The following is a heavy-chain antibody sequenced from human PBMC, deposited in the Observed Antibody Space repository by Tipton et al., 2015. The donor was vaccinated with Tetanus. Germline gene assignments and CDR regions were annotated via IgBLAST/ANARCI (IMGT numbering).Heavy chain of an antibody. CDR2: ISSSSSTI. Sequence: TLSLTCAASGFTFSSYSMNWVRQAPGKGLEWVSYISSSSSTIYYADSVKGRFTISRDNAKNSLYLQMSSLRAEDTAVYYCARMYDSGWYPLNGLDIWGQGTMVTVSS. V-gene: IGHV3-48*01. J-gene: IGHJ3*02. CDR3: ARMYDSGWYPLNGLDI. D-gene: IGHD6-19*01. CDR1: GFTFSSYS.